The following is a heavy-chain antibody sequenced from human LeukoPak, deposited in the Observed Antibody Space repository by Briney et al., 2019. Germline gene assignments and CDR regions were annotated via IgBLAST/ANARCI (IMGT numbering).Heavy chain of an antibody. CDR1: GFRFSSFG. D-gene: IGHD5-18*01. CDR2: ISGGSRDT. Sequence: PGGSLRLSCAASGFRFSSFGTNWVRQAPGKGLEWVSGISGGSRDTYYADSVKGRFTISRDNSKNTLYLQMNSLRAEDTALYYCAKGGYPAKYYYMDVWGKGTMVTISS. CDR3: AKGGYPAKYYYMDV. V-gene: IGHV3-23*01. J-gene: IGHJ6*03.